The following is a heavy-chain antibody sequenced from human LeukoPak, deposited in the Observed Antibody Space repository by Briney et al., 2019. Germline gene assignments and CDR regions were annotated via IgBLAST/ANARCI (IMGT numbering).Heavy chain of an antibody. Sequence: QPGGSLRLSCAASGFTFSSYGMHWVRQAPGKGLEWVAVISYDGSNKYYADSVKGRFTISRDNSENTLYLQMNSLRAEDTAVYYCAKLRGRYSGSYYFDYWGQGTLVTVSS. CDR3: AKLRGRYSGSYYFDY. V-gene: IGHV3-30*18. D-gene: IGHD1-26*01. CDR1: GFTFSSYG. CDR2: ISYDGSNK. J-gene: IGHJ4*02.